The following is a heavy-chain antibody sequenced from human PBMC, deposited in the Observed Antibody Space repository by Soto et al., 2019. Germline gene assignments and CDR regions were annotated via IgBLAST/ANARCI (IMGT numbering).Heavy chain of an antibody. Sequence: GSLRLSCAASGYTFSSYAMSWVRQAPGKGLEWVSAISGSGGSTNYADSVKGRFTISRDNSKNTLYLQMNSLRAEDTAVYYCAKGPFITMIVVVITLEYYFDYWGQGTLVTVSS. V-gene: IGHV3-23*01. J-gene: IGHJ4*02. CDR1: GYTFSSYA. CDR3: AKGPFITMIVVVITLEYYFDY. D-gene: IGHD3-22*01. CDR2: ISGSGGST.